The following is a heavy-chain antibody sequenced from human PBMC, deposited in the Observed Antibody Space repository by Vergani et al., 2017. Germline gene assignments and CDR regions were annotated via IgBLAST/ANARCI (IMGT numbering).Heavy chain of an antibody. D-gene: IGHD4-17*01. Sequence: QPQLQESGPGLVKPSETLSLTCTVSGGSISSSSYYWGWIRQPPGKGLEWIGSIYYSWSTYYNPSLKSRVTISVDTSKNQFSLKLSSVTAADTAVYYCARSTVTTFGAFDIWGQGTMVTVSS. CDR2: IYYSWST. CDR1: GGSISSSSYY. CDR3: ARSTVTTFGAFDI. J-gene: IGHJ3*02. V-gene: IGHV4-39*07.